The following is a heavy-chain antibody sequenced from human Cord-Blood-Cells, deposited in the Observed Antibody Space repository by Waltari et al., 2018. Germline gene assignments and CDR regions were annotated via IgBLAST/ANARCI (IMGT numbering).Heavy chain of an antibody. J-gene: IGHJ4*02. D-gene: IGHD1-1*01. CDR1: GYTFTSYA. Sequence: QVQLVQSGAEVKKPGASVKVSCKASGYTFTSYAMHWVRQAPGQRLEWMGWINAGNGNTKYSQKFQGRVSITRDTSASTAYMELSSLRSEDTAVYYCARGGELERLFDYWGQGTLVTVSS. CDR3: ARGGELERLFDY. V-gene: IGHV1-3*01. CDR2: INAGNGNT.